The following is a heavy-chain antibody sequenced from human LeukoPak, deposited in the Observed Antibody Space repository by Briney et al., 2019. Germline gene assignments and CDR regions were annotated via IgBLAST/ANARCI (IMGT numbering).Heavy chain of an antibody. D-gene: IGHD1-26*01. CDR1: GGSISSYY. CDR2: IYYSGST. J-gene: IGHJ4*02. CDR3: ARQISGSAEIDY. V-gene: IGHV4-59*08. Sequence: SETLSLTCTVSGGSISSYYWSWIRQPPGKGPEWIGYIYYSGSTRYNPSLKSRVTISVDTSKNHFSLKLSSVTAADTAVYYCARQISGSAEIDYWGQGALVTVSS.